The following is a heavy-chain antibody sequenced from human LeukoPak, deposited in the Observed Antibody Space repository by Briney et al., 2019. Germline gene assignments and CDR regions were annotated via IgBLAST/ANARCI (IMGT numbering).Heavy chain of an antibody. V-gene: IGHV3-48*03. J-gene: IGHJ6*03. D-gene: IGHD5-18*01. CDR2: ISSSGSTI. CDR1: GFTFISYE. CDR3: ARVGYSYGYYYYYMDV. Sequence: PGGSLRLSCAASGFTFISYEMNWVRQAPGKGLEWVSYISSSGSTIYYADSVKGRFTISRDNAKNSLYLQMNSLRAEDTAVYYCARVGYSYGYYYYYMDVWGKGTTVTVSS.